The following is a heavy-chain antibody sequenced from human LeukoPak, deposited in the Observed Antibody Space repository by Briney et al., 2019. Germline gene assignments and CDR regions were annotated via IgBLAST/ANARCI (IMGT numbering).Heavy chain of an antibody. Sequence: GGSLRLSCAASGFTFSTYAMHWVRQAPGKGLEWVAVISYGGSNKYYADSVKGRFTISRDNSKNTLYVQMNSLRAEDTAVYYCARDHYDYVWGSYRRYYFDYWGQGTLVTVSS. D-gene: IGHD3-16*02. CDR2: ISYGGSNK. V-gene: IGHV3-30-3*01. CDR3: ARDHYDYVWGSYRRYYFDY. CDR1: GFTFSTYA. J-gene: IGHJ4*02.